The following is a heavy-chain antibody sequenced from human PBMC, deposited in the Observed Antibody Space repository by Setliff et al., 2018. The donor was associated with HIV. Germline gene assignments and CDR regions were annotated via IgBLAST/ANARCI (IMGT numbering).Heavy chain of an antibody. CDR2: FSFSADN. CDR1: GVSISRYY. Sequence: PSETLSLTCTVSGVSISRYYWNWIRQPPGKGLEWIGYFSFSADNKYNPSLQSRVAISGDTSKNQFSLTLNPLTAADTALYYCARAFRPNDAFDTWGQGTMVTVSS. CDR3: ARAFRPNDAFDT. J-gene: IGHJ3*02. V-gene: IGHV4-59*01.